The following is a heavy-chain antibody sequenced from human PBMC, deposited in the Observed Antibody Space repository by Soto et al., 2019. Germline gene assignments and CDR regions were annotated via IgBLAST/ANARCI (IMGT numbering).Heavy chain of an antibody. V-gene: IGHV3-33*01. CDR3: ARDYCSGGSCYLPNAHAFDI. Sequence: GGSLRLSCAASGFTFSSYGMHWVRQAPGKGLEWVAVIWYDGSNKYYADSVKGRFTISRDNSKNTLYLQMNSLRAEDTAVYYCARDYCSGGSCYLPNAHAFDIWGQGTMVTVSS. CDR1: GFTFSSYG. J-gene: IGHJ3*02. CDR2: IWYDGSNK. D-gene: IGHD2-15*01.